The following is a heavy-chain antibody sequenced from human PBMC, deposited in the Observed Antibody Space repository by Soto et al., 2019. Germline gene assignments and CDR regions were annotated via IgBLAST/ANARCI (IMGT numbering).Heavy chain of an antibody. CDR3: ARDRGYCSSTSFYSRGLDNWFAP. CDR1: GGTFSSYA. J-gene: IGHJ5*02. Sequence: ASVQVSCKASGGTFSSYAISWVRQAPGQGLEWMGGIIPSFGTANYAQKFQGRVTITADESTSTAYMELSSLRSEDTAVYYCARDRGYCSSTSFYSRGLDNWFAPWGQGTLVTVSS. V-gene: IGHV1-69*13. D-gene: IGHD2-2*02. CDR2: IIPSFGTA.